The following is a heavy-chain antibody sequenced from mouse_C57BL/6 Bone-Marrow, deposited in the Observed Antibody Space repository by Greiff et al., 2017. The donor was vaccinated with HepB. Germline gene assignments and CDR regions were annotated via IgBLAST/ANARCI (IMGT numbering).Heavy chain of an antibody. V-gene: IGHV5-6*01. Sequence: EVMLVESGGDLVKPGGSLKLSCAASGFTFSSYGMSWVRQTPDKRLEWVATISSGGSYTYYPDSVKGRFTISRDNAKNTLYLQMSSLKSEDTAMYYCARHYYYGSSYKAWFAYWGQGTLVTVSA. D-gene: IGHD1-1*01. CDR2: ISSGGSYT. CDR1: GFTFSSYG. J-gene: IGHJ3*01. CDR3: ARHYYYGSSYKAWFAY.